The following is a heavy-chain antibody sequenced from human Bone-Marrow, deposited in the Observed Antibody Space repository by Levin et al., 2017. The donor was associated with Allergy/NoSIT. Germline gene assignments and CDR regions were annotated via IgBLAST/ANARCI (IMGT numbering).Heavy chain of an antibody. CDR1: GGSISSSSYY. CDR3: ARPTGFGDPNLVTAIRAIAFDI. Sequence: SETLSLTCTVSGGSISSSSYYWGWIRQPPGKGLEWIGSIYYSGSTYYNPSLKSRVTISVDTSKNQFSLKLSSVTAADTAVYYCARPTGFGDPNLVTAIRAIAFDIWGQGTMVTVSS. D-gene: IGHD2-21*02. CDR2: IYYSGST. V-gene: IGHV4-39*01. J-gene: IGHJ3*02.